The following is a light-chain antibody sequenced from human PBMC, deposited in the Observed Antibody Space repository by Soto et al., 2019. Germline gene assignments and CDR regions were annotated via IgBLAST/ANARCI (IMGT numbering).Light chain of an antibody. Sequence: EIVLTQSPGTLSFSPGERATLSCRASQSVRSTSLAWYQQKPGQDPRLLIYCASNRATGIPDRFSGSGSGTDFTLIISRLEPEDSSVYYCQQYDNSPPWTFGQGTKVEIK. CDR2: CAS. CDR3: QQYDNSPPWT. CDR1: QSVRSTS. J-gene: IGKJ1*01. V-gene: IGKV3-20*01.